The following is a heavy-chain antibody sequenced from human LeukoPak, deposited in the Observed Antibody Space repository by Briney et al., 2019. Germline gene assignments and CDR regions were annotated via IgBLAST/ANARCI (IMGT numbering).Heavy chain of an antibody. CDR1: GYTFTGYY. CDR2: INPNSGGT. V-gene: IGHV1-2*06. CDR3: ARDYYYDSSGYYYWGGGAFDI. Sequence: ASVKVSCKASGYTFTGYYMHWVRQAPGQGLEWMGRINPNSGGTNYAQKFQGRVTMTRDTSISTAYMELSRLRSDDTAVYYCARDYYYDSSGYYYWGGGAFDIRGQGTMVTVSS. J-gene: IGHJ3*02. D-gene: IGHD3-22*01.